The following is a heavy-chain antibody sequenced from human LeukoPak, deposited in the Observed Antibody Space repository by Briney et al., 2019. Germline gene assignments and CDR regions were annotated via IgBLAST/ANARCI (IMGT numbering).Heavy chain of an antibody. CDR1: GFTFSSYA. D-gene: IGHD6-13*01. CDR2: ISGSGGST. J-gene: IGHJ6*03. V-gene: IGHV3-23*01. CDR3: AKAGYSSSWYYYMDV. Sequence: GGSLRLSCAASGFTFSSYAMCWVRQAPGRGLEWVSAISGSGGSTYYADSVKGRFTISRDNSKNTLYLQMNSLRAEDTAVYYCAKAGYSSSWYYYMDVWGKGTTVTVSS.